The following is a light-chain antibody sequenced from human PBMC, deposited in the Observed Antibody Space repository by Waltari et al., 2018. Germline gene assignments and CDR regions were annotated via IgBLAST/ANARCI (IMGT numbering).Light chain of an antibody. Sequence: IQVTQSPSTLSASVGDRVTITCRSTHSISNGLAWYQQKPGKAPKLLIYKASTLESGVPSRFSGSGSGTEFTLTISSLQPDDFATYFCQQYNNYTPKTFGQGTKVDIK. CDR2: KAS. CDR3: QQYNNYTPKT. J-gene: IGKJ1*01. CDR1: HSISNG. V-gene: IGKV1-5*01.